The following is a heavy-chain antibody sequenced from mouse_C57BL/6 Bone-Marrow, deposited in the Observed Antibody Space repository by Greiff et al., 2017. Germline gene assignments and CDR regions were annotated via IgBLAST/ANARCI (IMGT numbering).Heavy chain of an antibody. CDR3: TGGSCYYAMDY. J-gene: IGHJ4*01. Sequence: EVKLMESGGGLVQPGGSMKLSCVASGFTFSNYWMNWVRQSPEKGLEWVAQIRLKSDNYATHYAESVKGRFTISRDDSKSSVYLQMNNLSAEDTGIYYCTGGSCYYAMDYWGQGTSVTVSS. CDR2: IRLKSDNYAT. CDR1: GFTFSNYW. D-gene: IGHD1-1*01. V-gene: IGHV6-3*01.